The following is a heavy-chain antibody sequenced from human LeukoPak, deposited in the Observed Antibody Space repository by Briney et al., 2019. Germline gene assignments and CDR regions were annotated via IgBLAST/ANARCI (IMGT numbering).Heavy chain of an antibody. CDR2: INHGGSI. CDR1: SGSFSGYY. Sequence: ASETLSLTCAVYSGSFSGYYWSWIRQPPGKGLEWIGEINHGGSISYNPSLKSRVTISVDTSKNHFSLKLSSVTAADTAVYYCARPSHYMDVWGNGTTVTVSS. V-gene: IGHV4-34*01. J-gene: IGHJ6*03. CDR3: ARPSHYMDV.